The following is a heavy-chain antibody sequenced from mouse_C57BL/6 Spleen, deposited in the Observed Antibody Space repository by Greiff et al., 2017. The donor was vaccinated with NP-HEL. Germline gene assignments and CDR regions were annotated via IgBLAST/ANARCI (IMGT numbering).Heavy chain of an antibody. CDR2: ISNLAYSI. J-gene: IGHJ4*01. CDR1: GFTFSDYG. CDR3: ARVYYDYDGGDAMDY. V-gene: IGHV5-15*01. Sequence: EVQLVESGGGLVQPGGSLKLSCAASGFTFSDYGMAWVRQAPRKGPEWVAFISNLAYSIYYADTVTGRFTISRENAKNTLYLEMSSLRSEDTAMYYCARVYYDYDGGDAMDYWGQGTSVTVSS. D-gene: IGHD2-4*01.